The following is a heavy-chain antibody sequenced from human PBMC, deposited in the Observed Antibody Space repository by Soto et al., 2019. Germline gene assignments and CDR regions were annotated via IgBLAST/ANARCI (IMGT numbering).Heavy chain of an antibody. Sequence: QVQLVQSGAEVKKPGSSVKVSCKASGGTFSSYTISWVRQAPGQGLEWMGRIIPILGIANYAQKFQGRVTVTADKSTSTAYMELSSLRSEDTAVYYCARSDIMTTLWFVPWGQGTLVTVSS. V-gene: IGHV1-69*02. CDR1: GGTFSSYT. J-gene: IGHJ5*02. CDR2: IIPILGIA. CDR3: ARSDIMTTLWFVP. D-gene: IGHD3-16*01.